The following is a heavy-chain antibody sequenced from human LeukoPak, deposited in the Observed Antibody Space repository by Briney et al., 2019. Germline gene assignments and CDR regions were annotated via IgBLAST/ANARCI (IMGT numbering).Heavy chain of an antibody. Sequence: GGSLRLSCAASGFPFSSYAMLWVRQAPGKGREGVSAISGSGGSTYYADSVKGRLTISRDHSKNTPYQQRTSLRAEDTDVYDCAEGRNSWYHDYWGQGTLVTVSS. CDR3: AEGRNSWYHDY. D-gene: IGHD6-13*01. J-gene: IGHJ4*02. CDR2: ISGSGGST. V-gene: IGHV3-23*01. CDR1: GFPFSSYA.